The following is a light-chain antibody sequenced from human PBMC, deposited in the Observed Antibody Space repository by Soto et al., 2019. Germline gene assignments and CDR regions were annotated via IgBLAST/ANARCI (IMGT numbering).Light chain of an antibody. CDR2: AAS. Sequence: AIQMTQSPSSLSAPVGDRVTITCRASQGIRDDLAWYQQKPGKAPNLLIYAASSLNSGVPSRFSGSGSGTDFTLTISSLQPEDFATYYCLQDYIYPWTFGQGTKVEIK. J-gene: IGKJ1*01. V-gene: IGKV1-6*01. CDR1: QGIRDD. CDR3: LQDYIYPWT.